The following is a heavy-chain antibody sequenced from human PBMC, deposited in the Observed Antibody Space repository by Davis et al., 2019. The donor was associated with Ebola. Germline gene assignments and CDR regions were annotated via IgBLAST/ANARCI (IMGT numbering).Heavy chain of an antibody. CDR2: INPNSGGT. J-gene: IGHJ6*02. Sequence: ASVKVSCKASGYTFTGYYMHWVRQAPGQGLEWMGWINPNSGGTNYAQKFQGRVTMTRDTSISTAYMELSRLRSDDTAVYYCATGWGYCSSTSCSRHYYYYYGMDVWGQGTTVTVSS. CDR3: ATGWGYCSSTSCSRHYYYYYGMDV. CDR1: GYTFTGYY. V-gene: IGHV1-2*02. D-gene: IGHD2-2*01.